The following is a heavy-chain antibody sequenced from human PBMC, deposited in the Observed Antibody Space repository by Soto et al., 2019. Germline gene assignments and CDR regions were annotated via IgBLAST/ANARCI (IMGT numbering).Heavy chain of an antibody. Sequence: EVQVVESGGDLVEPGGSLRLSCVTSGFMFSSAWMSWVRQAPGKGLGWVARIKSTKDGGARDYAAPVNGRFSISRDDSKSTAYLQMNSLRVEDTALYYCVEGWNDFWGQGTLVTVSS. D-gene: IGHD1-1*01. CDR1: GFMFSSAW. V-gene: IGHV3-15*01. CDR3: VEGWNDF. CDR2: IKSTKDGGAR. J-gene: IGHJ4*02.